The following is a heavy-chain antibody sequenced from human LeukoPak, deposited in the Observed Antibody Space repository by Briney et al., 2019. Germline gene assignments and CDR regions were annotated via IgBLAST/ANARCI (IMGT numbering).Heavy chain of an antibody. CDR1: GFTFSNYW. CDR2: INSDGSST. J-gene: IGHJ4*02. V-gene: IGHV3-74*01. D-gene: IGHD5-12*01. Sequence: PGGSLRLSCAASGFTFSNYWMYWVRQAPGKGLVWVSRINSDGSSTSHADSVKGRFTISRDNTKNTLFLQMNSLRAEDTAIYCCARVRSGYHFDYWGQGTLVTVSS. CDR3: ARVRSGYHFDY.